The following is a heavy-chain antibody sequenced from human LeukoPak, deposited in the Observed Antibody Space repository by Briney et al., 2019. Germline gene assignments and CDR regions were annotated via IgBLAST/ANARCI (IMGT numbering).Heavy chain of an antibody. V-gene: IGHV5-51*01. J-gene: IGHJ5*02. CDR3: ARRGPENNSNPGGSYFGDWFDP. CDR2: FYPGASET. D-gene: IGHD3-3*01. Sequence: GESLKISCKGSGYFFTSYWIAWVRQMPGKGLEWMGSFYPGASETIYSPSFEGHVTMSADDSINTAYLQWSSLKASDTAIYYCARRGPENNSNPGGSYFGDWFDPWGQGTLVTVSS. CDR1: GYFFTSYW.